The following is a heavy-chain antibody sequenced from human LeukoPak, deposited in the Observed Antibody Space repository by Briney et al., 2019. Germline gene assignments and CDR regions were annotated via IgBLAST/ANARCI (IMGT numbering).Heavy chain of an antibody. V-gene: IGHV3-23*01. J-gene: IGHJ4*02. D-gene: IGHD6-19*01. CDR2: ISGSGGST. Sequence: GGSLRLSGAASGFTFSSYAMSWVRQAPGKGLGWVSAISGSGGSTYYADSVKGRFTISRDNSKNTLYLQMNSLRAEDTAVYYCAKLYSSGWSSFDYWGQGTPVTVSS. CDR1: GFTFSSYA. CDR3: AKLYSSGWSSFDY.